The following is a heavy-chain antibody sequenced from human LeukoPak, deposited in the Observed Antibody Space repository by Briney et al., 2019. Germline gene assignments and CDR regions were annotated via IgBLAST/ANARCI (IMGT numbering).Heavy chain of an antibody. V-gene: IGHV3-33*08. CDR1: GFTFSSYW. Sequence: GGSLRLSCAASGFTFSSYWMSWVRQAPGKGLEWVAALWSDGSKEKYADSVKGRFTFSRDNSMNTLYLQMNSLRAEDTAVYYCARGMFLEWLPQGDYFDYWGQGALVTVSS. J-gene: IGHJ4*02. D-gene: IGHD3-3*01. CDR3: ARGMFLEWLPQGDYFDY. CDR2: LWSDGSKE.